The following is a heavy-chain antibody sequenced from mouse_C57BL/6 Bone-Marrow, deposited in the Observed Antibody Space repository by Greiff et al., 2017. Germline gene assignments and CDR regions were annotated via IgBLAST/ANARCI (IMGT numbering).Heavy chain of an antibody. CDR1: GYTFTSYW. J-gene: IGHJ2*01. CDR2: IYPGSGST. V-gene: IGHV1-55*01. Sequence: QVQLQQPGAELVKPGASVKMSCKASGYTFTSYWITWVKQRPGQGLEWIGDIYPGSGSTNYNEKFKSKATLTVDTTSSTAYMQLGSLTSEGSAVYYCASSGDYFDYWGQGTTLTVSS. D-gene: IGHD4-1*01. CDR3: ASSGDYFDY.